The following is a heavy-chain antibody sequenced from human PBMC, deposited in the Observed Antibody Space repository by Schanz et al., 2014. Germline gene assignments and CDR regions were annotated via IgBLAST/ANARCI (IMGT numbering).Heavy chain of an antibody. V-gene: IGHV7-4-1*02. Sequence: QLVQSGSEFRKPGASVKVSCKASGYTLTHYAMNWVRQAPGQGPEWMGWINPTTGNPGYAQGFTGRFVFSFDTSVSTAYLQISGLKAEDTAVYYCARARYGLDVWGQGTTVTVSS. CDR1: GYTLTHYA. CDR2: INPTTGNP. CDR3: ARARYGLDV. J-gene: IGHJ6*02.